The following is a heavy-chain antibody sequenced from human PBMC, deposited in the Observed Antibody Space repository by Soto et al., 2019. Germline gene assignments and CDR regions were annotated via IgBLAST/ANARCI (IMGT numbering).Heavy chain of an antibody. D-gene: IGHD3-22*01. J-gene: IGHJ5*02. CDR2: INAGNGNT. Sequence: ASVKVSCKASGYTFTSYAMHWVRQANGQRLEWMGWINAGNGNTKYSQKFQGRVTITGGTSASTAYMELSSPRSEDTAVYYCAREALTDYYDSSGYYFGGAWFDPWGQGTLVTVSS. CDR3: AREALTDYYDSSGYYFGGAWFDP. V-gene: IGHV1-3*01. CDR1: GYTFTSYA.